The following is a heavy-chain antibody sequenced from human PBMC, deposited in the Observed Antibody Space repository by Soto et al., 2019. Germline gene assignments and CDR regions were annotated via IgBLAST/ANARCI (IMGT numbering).Heavy chain of an antibody. Sequence: GGSLRLSCVDSGFTLSNYAMDWVRQAPGKGLEYVSGISSNGVGTYYATSVKDRFTISRDNSKNTLYLQVGSLRPEDMAVYYCARRARPDFYYMDVWGKGTTVTVSS. CDR1: GFTLSNYA. V-gene: IGHV3-64*01. J-gene: IGHJ6*03. CDR3: ARRARPDFYYMDV. D-gene: IGHD6-6*01. CDR2: ISSNGVGT.